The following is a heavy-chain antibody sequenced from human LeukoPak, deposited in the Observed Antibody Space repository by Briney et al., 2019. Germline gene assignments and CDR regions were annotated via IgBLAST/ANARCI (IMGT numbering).Heavy chain of an antibody. CDR1: GFTFSDAW. CDR2: IKSKTDGGTT. Sequence: GGSLRLACAASGFTFSDAWMSWVRQAPGKGLEWVGRIKSKTDGGTTDYAAPVKGRFTISRDDSKNTLYLQMNSLKTEDTAVYYCTSNLDSTRDYWGQGTLVTVSS. CDR3: TSNLDSTRDY. D-gene: IGHD2-2*01. V-gene: IGHV3-15*01. J-gene: IGHJ4*02.